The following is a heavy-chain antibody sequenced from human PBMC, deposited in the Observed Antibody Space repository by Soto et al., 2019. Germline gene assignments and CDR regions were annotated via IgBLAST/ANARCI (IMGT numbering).Heavy chain of an antibody. CDR1: GYTFTSYG. CDR2: ISAYNGNT. Sequence: QVQLVQSGAEVKKPGASVKVSCKASGYTFTSYGISWVRQAPGQGLEWMGWISAYNGNTNYAQKLQGRVTMTTDTSTSKAYMHLSSLRSDDTAVYYCAREFGTTTRITIFGVVINPFAPWGQGTLVTVSS. V-gene: IGHV1-18*04. D-gene: IGHD3-3*01. J-gene: IGHJ5*02. CDR3: AREFGTTTRITIFGVVINPFAP.